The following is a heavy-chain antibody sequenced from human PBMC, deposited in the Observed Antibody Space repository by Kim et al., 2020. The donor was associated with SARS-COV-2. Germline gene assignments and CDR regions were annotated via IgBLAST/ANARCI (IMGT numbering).Heavy chain of an antibody. V-gene: IGHV1-69*04. CDR3: ARDRSFSTYCSSTCYSDYYYYGMDV. J-gene: IGHJ6*02. CDR1: GCTFSSYP. D-gene: IGHD2-2*01. Sequence: SVKVSCKASGCTFSSYPISWVRQAPGQGLEWMGRIIPILGIANYAQKFQGRVTITADKSTSTAYMELSSLRSEDTAVYYCARDRSFSTYCSSTCYSDYYYYGMDVWGQGTTVTVSS. CDR2: IIPILGIA.